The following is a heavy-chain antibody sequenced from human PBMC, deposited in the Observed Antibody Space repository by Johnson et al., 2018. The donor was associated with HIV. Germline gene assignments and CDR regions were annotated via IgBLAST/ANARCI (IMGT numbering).Heavy chain of an antibody. CDR1: GFTFDGYA. J-gene: IGHJ3*02. Sequence: LVESGGGLVQPGRSLRLSCAASGFTFDGYAMHWVRQAPGKGLEWVSGISWNSGSVGYADSVKGRFTISRDNAKNSLYLQINSLRTEDTALYYCAKGRSIEWEVRSAFDIWGQGTRVTVSS. CDR3: AKGRSIEWEVRSAFDI. V-gene: IGHV3-9*01. CDR2: ISWNSGSV. D-gene: IGHD1-26*01.